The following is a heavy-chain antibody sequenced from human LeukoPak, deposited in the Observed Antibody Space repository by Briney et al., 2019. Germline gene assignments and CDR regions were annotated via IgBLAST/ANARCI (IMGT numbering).Heavy chain of an antibody. D-gene: IGHD4-11*01. Sequence: SETLSLTCTVSGGSISSYYWSWIRQPPGKGLEWIGYIYYSGSTNYNPSLKSRVTISVDTSKNQLSLKLSSVTAADTAVYYCARATTEGGSDPWGQGTLVTVSS. CDR3: ARATTEGGSDP. CDR1: GGSISSYY. V-gene: IGHV4-59*01. CDR2: IYYSGST. J-gene: IGHJ5*02.